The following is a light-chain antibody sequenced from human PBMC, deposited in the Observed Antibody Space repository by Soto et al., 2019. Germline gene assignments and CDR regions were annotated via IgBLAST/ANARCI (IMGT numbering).Light chain of an antibody. V-gene: IGLV2-14*01. CDR1: SSDVGGYNH. Sequence: QSALTQPASVSGSPGQSITISCTGTSSDVGGYNHVSWYQQHPGKVPKHMIYDVSNRPSGVSNRFSGSKSGNTASLTISGLQAEDEADYYCSSYTSSSTVVFGGGTKLTVL. CDR3: SSYTSSSTVV. CDR2: DVS. J-gene: IGLJ2*01.